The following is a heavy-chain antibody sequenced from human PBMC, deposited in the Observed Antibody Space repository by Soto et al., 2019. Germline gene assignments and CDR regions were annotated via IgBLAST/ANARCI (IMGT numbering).Heavy chain of an antibody. Sequence: QVQLQQWGAGLLKPSETLSLTCAVYGGSFSGYYWSWIRQPPGKGLEWIGEINHSGSTNYNPSLKSRVTISVDTSKNQFSLKLSSVTAADTAVYYCARVGRVVAATGDGMDVWGQGTTVTVSS. CDR3: ARVGRVVAATGDGMDV. CDR2: INHSGST. V-gene: IGHV4-34*01. D-gene: IGHD2-15*01. CDR1: GGSFSGYY. J-gene: IGHJ6*02.